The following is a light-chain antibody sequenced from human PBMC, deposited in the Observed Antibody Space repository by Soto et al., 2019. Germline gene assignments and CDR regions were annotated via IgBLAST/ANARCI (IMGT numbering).Light chain of an antibody. CDR3: QQTYSTPLT. J-gene: IGKJ4*01. CDR2: DAS. V-gene: IGKV1-39*01. CDR1: QSISSY. Sequence: DIQMTQSPSSLSASVGDRVTITCRASQSISSYLHWYQQRPGKAPKLLIYDASSLQSGVPSRFSGSGSGTDFTLTISSLQLEDFATYYCQQTYSTPLTFGGGTKVEIK.